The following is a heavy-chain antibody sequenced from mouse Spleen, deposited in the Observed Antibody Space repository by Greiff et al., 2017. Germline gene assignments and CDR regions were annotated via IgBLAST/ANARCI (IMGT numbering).Heavy chain of an antibody. V-gene: IGHV6-6*02. CDR1: GFTFSNYW. Sequence: EVKLVESGGGLVQPGGSMKLSCVASGFTFSNYWMNWVRQSPEKGLEWVAEIRLKSNNYATHYAESVKGRFTISRDDSKSSVYLQMNNLRAEDTGIYYCTRGDYLYYAMDYWGQGTSVTVSS. CDR3: TRGDYLYYAMDY. CDR2: IRLKSNNYAT. D-gene: IGHD2-4*01. J-gene: IGHJ4*01.